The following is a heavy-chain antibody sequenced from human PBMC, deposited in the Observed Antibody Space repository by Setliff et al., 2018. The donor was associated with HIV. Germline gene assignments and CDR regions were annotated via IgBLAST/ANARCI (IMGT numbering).Heavy chain of an antibody. D-gene: IGHD3-22*01. Sequence: PSETLSLTCSVSGHSISSGYYWCWIRQPPGKGLVWIGTMYHSGSTYYNPSLQSRVTMIFDTAADHFSLSLSSVTAADPAVYYCASRWGSYYDTSGHPFDYWGQVTLVTVSS. CDR2: MYHSGST. CDR1: GHSISSGYY. CDR3: ASRWGSYYDTSGHPFDY. J-gene: IGHJ4*02. V-gene: IGHV4-38-2*01.